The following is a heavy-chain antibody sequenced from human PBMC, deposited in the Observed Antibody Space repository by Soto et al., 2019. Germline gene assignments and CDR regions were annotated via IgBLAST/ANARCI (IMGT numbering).Heavy chain of an antibody. Sequence: QVQLVGSGGGVVQPGRSLRLSCAASGFTFSNYAMNWVRQAPGKGLEWVALISYDGSNKYYADSVKGRFTISRDSSKNTLYLQMNSLRAADTAVYYCGRCTSTSCHLGSDYWGQGTLVTVSS. CDR2: ISYDGSNK. CDR1: GFTFSNYA. D-gene: IGHD2-2*01. J-gene: IGHJ4*02. CDR3: GRCTSTSCHLGSDY. V-gene: IGHV3-30-3*01.